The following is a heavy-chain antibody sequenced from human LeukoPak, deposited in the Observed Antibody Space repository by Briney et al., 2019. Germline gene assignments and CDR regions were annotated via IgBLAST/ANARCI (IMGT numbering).Heavy chain of an antibody. D-gene: IGHD2-15*01. CDR2: INPNSGGT. J-gene: IGHJ4*02. CDR3: ALQGGSGTYPHY. V-gene: IGHV1-2*02. CDR1: GHTFTGYY. Sequence: ASVKVSCKASGHTFTGYYMHWVRQAPGQGLEWMGWINPNSGGTNYAQKFQGRVTMTRDTSISTAYMYLRPDDTAVYYCALQGGSGTYPHYWGQGTLVTVSS.